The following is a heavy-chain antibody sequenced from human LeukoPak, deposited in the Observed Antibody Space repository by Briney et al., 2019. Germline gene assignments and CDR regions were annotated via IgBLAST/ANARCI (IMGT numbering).Heavy chain of an antibody. Sequence: SETLSLTCAVYGGSFSGYYWSWIRQPPGKGLEWIGEINHSGSTNYDPSLKSRVTISVDTSKNQFSLKLSSVTAADTAVYYCARGHTITFGGVIVPLDYWGQGTLVTVSS. J-gene: IGHJ4*02. CDR2: INHSGST. D-gene: IGHD3-16*02. CDR1: GGSFSGYY. V-gene: IGHV4-34*01. CDR3: ARGHTITFGGVIVPLDY.